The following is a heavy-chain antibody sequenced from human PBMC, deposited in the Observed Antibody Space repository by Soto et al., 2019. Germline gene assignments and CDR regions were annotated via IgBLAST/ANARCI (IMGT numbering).Heavy chain of an antibody. CDR1: GYTFTSYG. J-gene: IGHJ4*02. V-gene: IGHV1-18*01. CDR3: ARDAGVSEELYC. D-gene: IGHD3-3*01. Sequence: QVQLVQSGAEVKKPGASVKVSCKASGYTFTSYGISWVRQAPGQGLEWMGWISAYNGNTNYAQKLQGRVTMTTDTHTSAAYMDLTSLRSDDTDVYYCARDAGVSEELYCWGQGTLVSVSS. CDR2: ISAYNGNT.